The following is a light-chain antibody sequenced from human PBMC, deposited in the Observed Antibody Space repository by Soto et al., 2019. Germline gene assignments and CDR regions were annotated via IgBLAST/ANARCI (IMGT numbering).Light chain of an antibody. Sequence: EIVLTQSPATLSLSPGERATLSCRASQSVSSYLAWYQQKPGQAPRLLIYDASNRATGIPARFSGSGSGTDFTLTISSLEPEDFAVYYCQQLSNWQLTFGGGTKVEIK. CDR1: QSVSSY. CDR3: QQLSNWQLT. J-gene: IGKJ4*01. V-gene: IGKV3-11*01. CDR2: DAS.